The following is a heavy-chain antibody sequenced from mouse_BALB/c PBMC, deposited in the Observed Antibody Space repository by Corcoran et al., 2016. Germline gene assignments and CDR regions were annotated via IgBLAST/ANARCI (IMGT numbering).Heavy chain of an antibody. V-gene: IGHV14-3*02. CDR1: GFNIKDTY. Sequence: EDQLQQSGAELVKPGASVKLSCTASGFNIKDTYMHWVKQRPEQGLGWIGRIDPANGNTKFDPKFQGKATMTADTSSNTVYLQLSSLTSEATAVYYCGRSREGNYVVYWGQGTTLTVSS. J-gene: IGHJ2*01. CDR2: IDPANGNT. CDR3: GRSREGNYVVY. D-gene: IGHD2-1*01.